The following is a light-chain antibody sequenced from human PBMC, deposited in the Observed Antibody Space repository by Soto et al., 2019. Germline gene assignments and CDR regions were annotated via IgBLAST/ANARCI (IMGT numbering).Light chain of an antibody. CDR1: SSDVGGYNY. Sequence: QSALTQPRSVSGSPGQSVTISCTGTSSDVGGYNYVSWYQQHPGKAPKLMIYDVSKRPSGVPDRFSGSKSGNTASLTISGLQAEDEADYYCCSYAGSYTLGVFGGGTKVPVL. V-gene: IGLV2-11*01. CDR3: CSYAGSYTLGV. CDR2: DVS. J-gene: IGLJ2*01.